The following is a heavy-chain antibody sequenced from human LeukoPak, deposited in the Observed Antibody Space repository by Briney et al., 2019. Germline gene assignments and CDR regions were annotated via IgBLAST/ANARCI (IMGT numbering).Heavy chain of an antibody. Sequence: GGSLRLSCAASGFTFSSYSMNWVRQAPGKGLEWVSSISSSSSYIYYADSVKGRFTISRDNAKNSLYLQMNSLRAEDTAVYYCARVKSRGYCTNGVCYPFDYWGQGTLVTVSS. V-gene: IGHV3-21*01. CDR1: GFTFSSYS. CDR2: ISSSSSYI. D-gene: IGHD2-8*01. CDR3: ARVKSRGYCTNGVCYPFDY. J-gene: IGHJ4*02.